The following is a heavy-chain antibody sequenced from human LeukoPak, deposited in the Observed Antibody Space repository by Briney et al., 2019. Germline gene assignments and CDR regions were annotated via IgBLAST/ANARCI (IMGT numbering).Heavy chain of an antibody. J-gene: IGHJ4*02. D-gene: IGHD3-9*01. Sequence: PSETLSLTCTVSGGSISSYYWSWIRQPPGKGLEWIGYIYYRGDTNYNPSLKSRVTISVDTSKNQFSLKLSSVTAADTAVYYCARLRGDYYDVLKGTFDYWGQGTLVTVSS. CDR2: IYYRGDT. CDR1: GGSISSYY. CDR3: ARLRGDYYDVLKGTFDY. V-gene: IGHV4-59*08.